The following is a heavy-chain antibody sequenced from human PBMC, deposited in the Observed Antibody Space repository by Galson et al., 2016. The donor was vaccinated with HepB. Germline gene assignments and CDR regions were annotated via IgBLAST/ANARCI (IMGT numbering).Heavy chain of an antibody. J-gene: IGHJ2*01. Sequence: SLRLSCAASGFTFSTYYMTWVRQPPGKGLEWVSAISGSGGNSYYADSVKGRFTISRDNSKNTLYVQMHSLRAEDTAVYYCAKDYYDSSGYRSYWYFDLWGRGTLVTVSS. D-gene: IGHD3-22*01. CDR1: GFTFSTYY. V-gene: IGHV3-23*01. CDR3: AKDYYDSSGYRSYWYFDL. CDR2: ISGSGGNS.